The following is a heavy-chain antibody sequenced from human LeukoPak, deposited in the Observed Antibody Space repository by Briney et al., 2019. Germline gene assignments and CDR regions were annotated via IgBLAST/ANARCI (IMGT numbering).Heavy chain of an antibody. J-gene: IGHJ5*02. Sequence: SETLSLTCTVSGGSISSSSYYWSWIRQPPGRGLEWIGYIYSSGSTNYNPSLKSRVTISVDTSKNQFPLKLSSVTAADTAVYYCARYGRTNGVPDRFDPWGQGTLVTVSS. D-gene: IGHD2-8*01. CDR1: GGSISSSSYY. CDR2: IYSSGST. V-gene: IGHV4-61*01. CDR3: ARYGRTNGVPDRFDP.